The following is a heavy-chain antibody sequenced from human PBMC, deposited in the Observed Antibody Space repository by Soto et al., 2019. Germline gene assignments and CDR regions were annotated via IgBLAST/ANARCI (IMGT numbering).Heavy chain of an antibody. Sequence: QVQLVQSGAEVKKPGSSVKVSCKASGGTFSSYAISWVRQAPGQGLEWMGGIIPIFGTANYAQKFQGRVTITADDSTSTAYLELSSLRSEDTAVYYCARDYGLGIGEGNRLGFGPWGQGTLVTVSS. CDR3: ARDYGLGIGEGNRLGFGP. D-gene: IGHD3-16*01. V-gene: IGHV1-69*12. CDR2: IIPIFGTA. J-gene: IGHJ5*02. CDR1: GGTFSSYA.